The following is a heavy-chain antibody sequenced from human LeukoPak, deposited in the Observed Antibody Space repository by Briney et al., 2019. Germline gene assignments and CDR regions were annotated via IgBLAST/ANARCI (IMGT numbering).Heavy chain of an antibody. J-gene: IGHJ6*02. D-gene: IGHD3-22*01. CDR2: TYYRSKWYT. Sequence: SQTLSLTCAISGDSVSANNAAWNWIRQSPSRGLEWLGRTYYRSKWYTAYAVSVKSRITINSDTSKNQFSLHLNSVTPEDTAVYYCARDRVITEVYYYYYGMDVWGQGTTVTVSS. CDR1: GDSVSANNAA. CDR3: ARDRVITEVYYYYYGMDV. V-gene: IGHV6-1*01.